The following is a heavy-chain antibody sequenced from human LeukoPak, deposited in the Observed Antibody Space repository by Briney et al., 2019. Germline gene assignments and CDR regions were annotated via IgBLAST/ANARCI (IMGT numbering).Heavy chain of an antibody. V-gene: IGHV4-34*01. CDR1: GGSFSGYY. CDR2: INYSRNP. J-gene: IGHJ6*03. Sequence: SETLSLTCAVYGGSFSGYYWSWIRQPPGKGLEWIGNINYSRNPYYNPSLKSRVTISVDTSKNQFSLKLSSVTAADTAMYYCAREKIGTGTVLGKDYYYMDVWGKGTTVTVSS. CDR3: AREKIGTGTVLGKDYYYMDV. D-gene: IGHD3-16*01.